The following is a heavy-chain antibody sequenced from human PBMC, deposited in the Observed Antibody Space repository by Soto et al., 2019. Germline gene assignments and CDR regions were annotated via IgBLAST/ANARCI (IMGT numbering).Heavy chain of an antibody. Sequence: SETRSLTCTVYGVSISSYYWSWIRQPPGKGLEWIGYIYYSGSTNYNPSLKSRVTISVDTSKNQFSLKLSSVTAADTAVYYCARLVWSYGTWFDPWGQGTLVTVSS. D-gene: IGHD5-18*01. CDR2: IYYSGST. CDR1: GVSISSYY. CDR3: ARLVWSYGTWFDP. J-gene: IGHJ5*02. V-gene: IGHV4-59*08.